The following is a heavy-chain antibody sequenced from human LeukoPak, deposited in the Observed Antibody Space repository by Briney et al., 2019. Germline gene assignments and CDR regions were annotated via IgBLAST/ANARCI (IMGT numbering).Heavy chain of an antibody. J-gene: IGHJ4*02. CDR1: GYTLTEFS. CDR3: ATWGYCSGGSCYPYYFDY. D-gene: IGHD2-15*01. CDR2: FDPEDGET. V-gene: IGHV1-24*01. Sequence: GASVKVSCKVSGYTLTEFSMHWVRQAPGKGLEWMGGFDPEDGETIYAQKFQGRVTMTEDTSTDAAYMELSSLRSEDTAVYYCATWGYCSGGSCYPYYFDYWGQGTLVTVSS.